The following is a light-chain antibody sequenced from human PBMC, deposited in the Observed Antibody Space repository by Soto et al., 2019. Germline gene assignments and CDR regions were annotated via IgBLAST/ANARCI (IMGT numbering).Light chain of an antibody. Sequence: QSVLTQPPSASGTPGQRVTISCSGSSSNIGSNTVNWYQQLPGTAPKLLIYSNNQRPSGVPDRFSGSESGTSASLAISGLQSEDQADYYWAAWDDSLNGPLYVFGTGTKLTVL. V-gene: IGLV1-44*01. CDR1: SSNIGSNT. CDR2: SNN. J-gene: IGLJ1*01. CDR3: AAWDDSLNGPLYV.